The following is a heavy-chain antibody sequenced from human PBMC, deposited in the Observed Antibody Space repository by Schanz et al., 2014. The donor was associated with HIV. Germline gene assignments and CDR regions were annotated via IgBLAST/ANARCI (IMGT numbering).Heavy chain of an antibody. Sequence: QVQLVESGGGVVQPGRSLRLSCAASGFTFSSYGMHWVRQAPGKGLEWVAVIWYDGSNKYYADSVKGRFTISRDNSKNTLYLQMNSLRAEDTAVYYCARDWRPNYDFWSGSIGVIGMDVSGQGTTVTVSS. CDR3: ARDWRPNYDFWSGSIGVIGMDV. CDR2: IWYDGSNK. D-gene: IGHD3-3*01. V-gene: IGHV3-33*01. J-gene: IGHJ6*02. CDR1: GFTFSSYG.